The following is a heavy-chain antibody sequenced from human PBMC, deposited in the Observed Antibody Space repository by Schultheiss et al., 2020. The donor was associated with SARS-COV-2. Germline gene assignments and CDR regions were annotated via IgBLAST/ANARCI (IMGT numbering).Heavy chain of an antibody. J-gene: IGHJ6*03. CDR3: AKALGYYGSGSYPYYYYMDV. Sequence: GGSPRLSCAASGFTFSSYAMHWVRQAPGKGLEWVAVISYDGSNKYYADSVKGRFTISRDNSKNSLYLEMNSLRAEDTAVYYCAKALGYYGSGSYPYYYYMDVWGKGTTVTVSS. CDR1: GFTFSSYA. D-gene: IGHD3-10*01. CDR2: ISYDGSNK. V-gene: IGHV3-30*04.